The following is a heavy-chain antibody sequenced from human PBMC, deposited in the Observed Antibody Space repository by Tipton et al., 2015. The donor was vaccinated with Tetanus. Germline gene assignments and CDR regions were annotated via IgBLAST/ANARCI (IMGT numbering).Heavy chain of an antibody. CDR1: GFNFKTLG. CDR3: VSGSALGN. Sequence: SLRLSCAASGFNFKTLGINWVRQAPGKGLEWVSSIGVSSSPIYYADSVKGRFTISRDNAKNSLSLQMNSLRTDDTAVYYCVSGSALGNWGQGTLVTVSS. CDR2: IGVSSSPI. J-gene: IGHJ4*02. D-gene: IGHD6-25*01. V-gene: IGHV3-48*01.